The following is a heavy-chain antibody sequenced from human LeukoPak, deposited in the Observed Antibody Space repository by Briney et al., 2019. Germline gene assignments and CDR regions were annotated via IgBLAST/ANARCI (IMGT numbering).Heavy chain of an antibody. D-gene: IGHD2-15*01. CDR1: GGSISSGGYY. J-gene: IGHJ4*02. CDR3: ARGLCSGGSCGMNRNYFDY. Sequence: TLSLTCTVSGGSISSGGYYWSWIRQHPGKGLEWIGYIYYSGSTYYNPSLKSRVTISVDTSKNQFSLKLSSVTAADTAVYYCARGLCSGGSCGMNRNYFDYWGQGTLVTVSS. V-gene: IGHV4-31*03. CDR2: IYYSGST.